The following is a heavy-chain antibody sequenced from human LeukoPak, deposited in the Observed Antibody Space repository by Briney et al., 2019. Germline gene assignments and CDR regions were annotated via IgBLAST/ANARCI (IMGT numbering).Heavy chain of an antibody. J-gene: IGHJ3*02. CDR3: ARRPPGDYYDSSGSLQAFDI. Sequence: GESLKTSCKGSGYSFTSYWIGWVRQMPGKGLEWMGIIYPGDSDTRYSPSFQGQVTISADKSISTAYLQWSSLKASDTAMYYCARRPPGDYYDSSGSLQAFDIWGQGTMVTVSS. V-gene: IGHV5-51*01. CDR1: GYSFTSYW. CDR2: IYPGDSDT. D-gene: IGHD3-22*01.